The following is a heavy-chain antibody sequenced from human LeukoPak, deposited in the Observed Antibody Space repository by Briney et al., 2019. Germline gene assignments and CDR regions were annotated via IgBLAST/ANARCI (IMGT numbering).Heavy chain of an antibody. Sequence: GGSRRLSCAGSGFTFSGYSMNWVRQAPGKGLEWISYISGSSSTIYYADSVKGRFTISRDNAKNSLYLQMNSLRAEDTAVYYCARLFLPAAAWGQGTLVTVSS. CDR2: ISGSSSTI. D-gene: IGHD2-2*01. CDR1: GFTFSGYS. J-gene: IGHJ5*02. V-gene: IGHV3-48*01. CDR3: ARLFLPAAA.